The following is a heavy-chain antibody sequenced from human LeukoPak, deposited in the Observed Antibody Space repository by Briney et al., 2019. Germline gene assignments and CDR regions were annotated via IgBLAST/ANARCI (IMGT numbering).Heavy chain of an antibody. Sequence: ASVKVSCKASGYTFTSYDINWVRQATGQGLEWMGWMNPNSGNKGYAQKFQGRVTMTRNTSISTAYMELSSLRSEDTAVYYCARGYLWGVTRPSDYWGQGTLVTVSS. D-gene: IGHD3-10*01. CDR3: ARGYLWGVTRPSDY. V-gene: IGHV1-8*01. CDR2: MNPNSGNK. J-gene: IGHJ4*02. CDR1: GYTFTSYD.